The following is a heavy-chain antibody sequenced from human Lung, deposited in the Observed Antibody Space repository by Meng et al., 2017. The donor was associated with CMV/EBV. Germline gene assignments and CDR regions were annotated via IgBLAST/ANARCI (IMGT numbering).Heavy chain of an antibody. Sequence: GESLKISCAASGFTFSLFEMNWVRQAPGKGLEWISYINDATNNKYYADSVKGRFTISRDNAQNSLYLQMSSLRADDTAVYFCARTPRGYSYGYSAYYFDYWGQGTXVXVSS. D-gene: IGHD5-18*01. CDR2: INDATNNK. J-gene: IGHJ4*02. CDR3: ARTPRGYSYGYSAYYFDY. V-gene: IGHV3-48*03. CDR1: GFTFSLFE.